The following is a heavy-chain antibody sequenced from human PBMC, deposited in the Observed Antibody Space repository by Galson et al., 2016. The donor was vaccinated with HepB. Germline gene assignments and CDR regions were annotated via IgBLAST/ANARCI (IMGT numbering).Heavy chain of an antibody. V-gene: IGHV3-48*03. Sequence: SLRLSCAASGFAVSSSYMNWVRQAPGKGLEWVSYISSSGSTIYYADSVKGRFTISRDNAKNSLYLQMNRLRAEDTAVYYCARDYEVVINYGMDVWGQGTTVTVSS. CDR2: ISSSGSTI. D-gene: IGHD4-23*01. J-gene: IGHJ6*02. CDR1: GFAVSSSY. CDR3: ARDYEVVINYGMDV.